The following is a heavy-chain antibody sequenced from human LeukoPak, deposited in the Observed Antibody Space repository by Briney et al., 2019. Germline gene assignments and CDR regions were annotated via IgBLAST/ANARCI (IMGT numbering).Heavy chain of an antibody. CDR1: GYTFTGYY. Sequence: ASVKVSCKASGYTFTGYYMHWVRQAPGQGLEWMGWINPNNGGTNYAQKFQGRVTMTRDTSISTAYMELSRLRSDDTAVYYCARSEWELLSYYYYYYMDVWGKGTTVTISS. V-gene: IGHV1-2*02. CDR3: ARSEWELLSYYYYYYMDV. D-gene: IGHD1-26*01. CDR2: INPNNGGT. J-gene: IGHJ6*03.